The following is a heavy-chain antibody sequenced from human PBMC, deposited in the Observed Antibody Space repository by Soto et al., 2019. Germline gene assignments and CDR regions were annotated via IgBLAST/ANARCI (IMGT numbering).Heavy chain of an antibody. J-gene: IGHJ3*02. Sequence: SVKVSCKASGGTFSSYAISWVRQAPGQGLEWMGGIIPIFGTANYAQKFQGRVTITADESTSTAYMELSSLRSEDTAVYYCARISGGYYYDSSGYYSLGAFDIWGQGTMVTVSS. CDR1: GGTFSSYA. CDR3: ARISGGYYYDSSGYYSLGAFDI. D-gene: IGHD3-22*01. CDR2: IIPIFGTA. V-gene: IGHV1-69*13.